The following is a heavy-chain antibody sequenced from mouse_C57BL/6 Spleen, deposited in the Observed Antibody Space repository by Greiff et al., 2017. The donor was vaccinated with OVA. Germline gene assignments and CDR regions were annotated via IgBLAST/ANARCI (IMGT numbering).Heavy chain of an antibody. CDR2: ISYDGSN. Sequence: EVQRVESGPGLVKPSQSLSLTCSVTGYSITSGYYWNWIRQFPGNKLEWMGYISYDGSNNYNPSLKNRISITRDTSKNQFFLKLNSVTTEDTATYYCARDLRPWGQGTTLTVSS. J-gene: IGHJ2*01. CDR1: GYSITSGYY. CDR3: ARDLRP. V-gene: IGHV3-6*01.